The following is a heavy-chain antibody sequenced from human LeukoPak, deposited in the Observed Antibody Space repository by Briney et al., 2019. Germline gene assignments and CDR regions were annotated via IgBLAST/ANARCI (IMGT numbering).Heavy chain of an antibody. D-gene: IGHD2-21*01. CDR3: ASGVTPAWALGDDLNI. CDR1: GFTFSNYW. V-gene: IGHV3-74*01. J-gene: IGHJ3*02. Sequence: PGGSLRLSWAASGFTFSNYWTDWVRQAPGKGLVRVSRINSDGRSIIYADSVKGRFTISRDNAKNTLYLQMNSLRVEDTAVYYCASGVTPAWALGDDLNIWGQGTMVTVSS. CDR2: INSDGRSI.